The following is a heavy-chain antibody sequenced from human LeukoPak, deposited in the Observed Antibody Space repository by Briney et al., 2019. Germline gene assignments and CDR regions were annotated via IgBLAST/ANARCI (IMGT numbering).Heavy chain of an antibody. CDR2: THYRSKWYN. J-gene: IGHJ4*02. V-gene: IGHV6-1*01. D-gene: IGHD1-26*01. Sequence: SQTLSLTCAISGDSVSSNIATWNWIRQSPPRGLEWLGRTHYRSKWYNDYAVSVKSRITITPDTANNQFSLQLKSVTPDDTAVYYCARSLEGGELLGLWGQRTLVTVSS. CDR1: GDSVSSNIAT. CDR3: ARSLEGGELLGL.